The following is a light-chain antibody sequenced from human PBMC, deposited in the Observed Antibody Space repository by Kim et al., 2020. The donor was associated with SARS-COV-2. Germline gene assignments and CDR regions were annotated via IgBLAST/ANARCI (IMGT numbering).Light chain of an antibody. Sequence: PGQTASITFSGDKLGDKYACWYQQKPGQSPVLVIYQDSKRPSGIPERFSGSNSGNTATLTISGTQAMDEADYYCQAWDSSTADVVFGGGTQLTVL. CDR3: QAWDSSTADVV. CDR1: KLGDKY. CDR2: QDS. V-gene: IGLV3-1*01. J-gene: IGLJ2*01.